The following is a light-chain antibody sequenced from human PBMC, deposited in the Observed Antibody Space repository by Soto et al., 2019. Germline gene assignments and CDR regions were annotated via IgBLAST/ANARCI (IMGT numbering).Light chain of an antibody. V-gene: IGKV4-1*01. CDR1: QNILYISNNKSQ. J-gene: IGKJ1*01. CDR3: QQYYSTPPWT. Sequence: DIVMTQSPDSLAVSLGERATINCKSSQNILYISNNKSQLAWYQQKPGQPPKLLVYWASTRESGVPDRFSGGGSGTDFTLTISSLQVEDVAVYYCQQYYSTPPWTFGQGTKVEIK. CDR2: WAS.